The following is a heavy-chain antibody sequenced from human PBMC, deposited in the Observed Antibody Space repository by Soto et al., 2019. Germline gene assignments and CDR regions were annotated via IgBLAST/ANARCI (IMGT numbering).Heavy chain of an antibody. CDR1: GGTFSSYT. D-gene: IGHD2-15*01. CDR3: ARTYCSGGSCSGQTSYYYGMDV. CDR2: IIPILCIA. Sequence: QVQLVQSGAEVKKPGSSVKVSCKASGGTFSSYTISWVRQAPGQGLEWMGRIIPILCIANYEQKFQGRVTITADKSTSTAYMELSSLRSEDTAVYYCARTYCSGGSCSGQTSYYYGMDVWGQGTTVTVSS. J-gene: IGHJ6*02. V-gene: IGHV1-69*02.